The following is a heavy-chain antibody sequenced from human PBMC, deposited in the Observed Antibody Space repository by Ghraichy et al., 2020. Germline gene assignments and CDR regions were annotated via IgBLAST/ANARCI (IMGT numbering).Heavy chain of an antibody. CDR2: TYYRSQWYS. Sequence: QTLSLTCAISGDRVSSNSAAWNRIRQSPSRGLEWLGRTYYRSQWYSDYGVSVRGRITINPDTSKNQFSLQLNSVTHEDTAVYYCARYTNAWYLDYGGQGTLVTVSS. J-gene: IGHJ4*02. CDR1: GDRVSSNSAA. D-gene: IGHD6-19*01. V-gene: IGHV6-1*01. CDR3: ARYTNAWYLDY.